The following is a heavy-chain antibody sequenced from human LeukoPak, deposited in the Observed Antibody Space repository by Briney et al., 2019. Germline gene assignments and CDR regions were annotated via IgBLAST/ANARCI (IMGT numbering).Heavy chain of an antibody. J-gene: IGHJ5*02. D-gene: IGHD4-11*01. CDR2: ISAYNGNT. CDR1: GGTFSSYA. CDR3: ARGISSNDYTSWWFDP. V-gene: IGHV1-18*01. Sequence: ASVKVSCKASGGTFSSYAISWVRQAPGQGLEWMGWISAYNGNTNYAQKLQGRVTMTTDTSTSTAYMELRSLRSDDTAVYYCARGISSNDYTSWWFDPWGQGTLVTVSS.